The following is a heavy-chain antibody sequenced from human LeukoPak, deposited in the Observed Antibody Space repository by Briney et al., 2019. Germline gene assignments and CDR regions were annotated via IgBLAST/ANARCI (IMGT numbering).Heavy chain of an antibody. Sequence: PSETLSLTCAVYGGSYSGYYWSWLRQPPGKGLEWIGEINHSGSNNYNPSLKSRVTISVDTSKNQFSLKLSSVTAADTAVYYCARTLIDYGSDWYFDLWGRGTLVTVSS. CDR2: INHSGSN. J-gene: IGHJ2*01. V-gene: IGHV4-34*01. CDR3: ARTLIDYGSDWYFDL. D-gene: IGHD4-17*01. CDR1: GGSYSGYY.